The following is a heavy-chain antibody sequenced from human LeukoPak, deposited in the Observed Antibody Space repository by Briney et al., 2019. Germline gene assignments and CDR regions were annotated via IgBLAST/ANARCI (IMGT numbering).Heavy chain of an antibody. D-gene: IGHD3-22*01. CDR3: ARDGGYDSSGYYYSSSFDY. J-gene: IGHJ4*02. CDR2: VYYSGST. CDR1: GGSISSYY. V-gene: IGHV4-59*12. Sequence: PSETLSLTCTVSGGSISSYYCSWIRQPPGKGLEWIGYVYYSGSTNYNPSLKSRVTMSVDTSKNQFSLKLSSVTAADTAVYYCARDGGYDSSGYYYSSSFDYWGQGTLVTVSS.